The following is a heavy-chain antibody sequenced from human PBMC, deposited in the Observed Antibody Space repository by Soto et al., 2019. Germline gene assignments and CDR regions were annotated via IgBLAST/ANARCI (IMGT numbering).Heavy chain of an antibody. D-gene: IGHD7-27*01. Sequence: EVQLVESGGGLVQPGGSLRLSCAASGFTFSSYAMHWVRQAPGKGLEYVSALSSNGCSTYYANSVKGRFTISRDNSKNTLYLQMGSLRAEDMAVYYCARALGYAFDIWGQGTMVTVSS. J-gene: IGHJ3*02. CDR1: GFTFSSYA. CDR3: ARALGYAFDI. V-gene: IGHV3-64*01. CDR2: LSSNGCST.